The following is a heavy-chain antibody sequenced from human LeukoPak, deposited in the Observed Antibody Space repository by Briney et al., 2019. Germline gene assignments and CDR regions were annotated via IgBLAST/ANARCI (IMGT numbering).Heavy chain of an antibody. V-gene: IGHV4-34*01. Sequence: SETLSLTCAVYGGSFSGYYWSWIRQPPGKGLEWIGEINHSGSTNYNPSLKSRVTISVDTSKNQFSLKLSSVTAADTAVYYCARDASRGSNDYWGQGTLVTVSS. J-gene: IGHJ4*02. CDR2: INHSGST. CDR3: ARDASRGSNDY. CDR1: GGSFSGYY. D-gene: IGHD3-10*01.